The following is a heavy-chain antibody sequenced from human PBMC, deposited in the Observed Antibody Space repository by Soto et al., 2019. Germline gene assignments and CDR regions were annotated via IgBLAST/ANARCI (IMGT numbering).Heavy chain of an antibody. D-gene: IGHD1-26*01. CDR3: ARRWELLPGDAFDI. J-gene: IGHJ3*02. Sequence: SQTLSLTCAISGDSVSSNSAAWNWIRQSPSRGLEWLGRTYYRSKWYNDHAVSVKSRITINPDTSKNQFPLQLNSVTPEDTAVYYCARRWELLPGDAFDIWGQGTMVTVSS. CDR1: GDSVSSNSAA. V-gene: IGHV6-1*01. CDR2: TYYRSKWYN.